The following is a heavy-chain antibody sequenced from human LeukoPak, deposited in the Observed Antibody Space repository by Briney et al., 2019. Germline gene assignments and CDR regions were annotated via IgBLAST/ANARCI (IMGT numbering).Heavy chain of an antibody. V-gene: IGHV3-7*01. D-gene: IGHD1-26*01. Sequence: GGSLRLSCAASGFTFSTYWMAWVRQAPGKGLEGVANIKGDESARHQADSVKGRFTISRDNAQNSVHLQMSSLRGEDTAVYYCARDVGGSLDYWGQGTLVTVSS. CDR1: GFTFSTYW. J-gene: IGHJ4*02. CDR2: IKGDESAR. CDR3: ARDVGGSLDY.